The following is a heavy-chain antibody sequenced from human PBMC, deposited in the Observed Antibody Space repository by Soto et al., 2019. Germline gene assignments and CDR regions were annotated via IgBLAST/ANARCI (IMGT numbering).Heavy chain of an antibody. Sequence: QVQLVESGGGVVQPGRSLRLSCAASGFTFSSYAMHWVRQAPGKGLEWVAVISYDGSNKYYADSVKGRFTISRDNSKNTLYLQMNSLRAEDTAVYYCARDNDDYYDSSGSFDYWGQGTLVTVSS. CDR2: ISYDGSNK. CDR3: ARDNDDYYDSSGSFDY. D-gene: IGHD3-22*01. V-gene: IGHV3-30-3*01. J-gene: IGHJ4*02. CDR1: GFTFSSYA.